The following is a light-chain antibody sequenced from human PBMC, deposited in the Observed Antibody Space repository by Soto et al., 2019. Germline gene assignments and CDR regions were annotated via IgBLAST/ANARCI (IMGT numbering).Light chain of an antibody. CDR3: SSYTGSNNLG. CDR2: EVS. Sequence: QSVLTQPPSASGSPGQSVTISCSGTSSDVGGYNYVSWYQQHPGKAPKAMIYEVSKRPSGVPDRFSGSKSGNTASLTVSGLQAEDEADYYCSSYTGSNNLGFGGGTKLTVL. CDR1: SSDVGGYNY. V-gene: IGLV2-8*01. J-gene: IGLJ3*02.